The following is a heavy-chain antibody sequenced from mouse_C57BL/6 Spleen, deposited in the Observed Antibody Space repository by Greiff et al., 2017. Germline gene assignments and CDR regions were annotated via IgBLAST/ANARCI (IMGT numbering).Heavy chain of an antibody. Sequence: QVQLQQPGAELVRPGSSVKLSCKASGYTFTSYWMHWVKQRPIQGLEWIGNIDPSDSETHYNQKFKDKATLTVDKSSSTAYMQLKSLTSDDSAVYYCARSWALITTVVHYFDYWGQGTTLTVSS. CDR3: ARSWALITTVVHYFDY. V-gene: IGHV1-52*01. CDR2: IDPSDSET. D-gene: IGHD1-1*01. CDR1: GYTFTSYW. J-gene: IGHJ2*01.